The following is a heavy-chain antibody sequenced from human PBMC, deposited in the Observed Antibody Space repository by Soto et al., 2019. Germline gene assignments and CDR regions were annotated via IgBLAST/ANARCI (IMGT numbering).Heavy chain of an antibody. D-gene: IGHD5-18*01. J-gene: IGHJ4*02. CDR3: ARARGYSYGYGFDY. CDR2: IYYSGST. Sequence: SETLSLTCTVSGGSISSGDYYWSWIRQPPGKGLEWIGYIYYSGSTYYNPSLKSRVTISVDTPKNQFSLKLSSVTAADTAVYYCARARGYSYGYGFDYWGQGTLVTVSS. CDR1: GGSISSGDYY. V-gene: IGHV4-30-4*01.